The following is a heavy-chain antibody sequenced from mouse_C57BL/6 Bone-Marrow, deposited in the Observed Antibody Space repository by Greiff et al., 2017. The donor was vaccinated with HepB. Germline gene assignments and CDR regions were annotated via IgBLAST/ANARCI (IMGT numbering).Heavy chain of an antibody. D-gene: IGHD2-5*01. V-gene: IGHV1-15*01. Sequence: VKLVESGAELVRPGASVTLSCKASGYTFTDYEMHWVKQTPVHGLEWIGAIDPETGGTAYNQKLKGKAILTADKSSSTAYMELRSLTSEDSAVYYCTRRNYSNYEDAMDYWGQGTSVTVSS. CDR2: IDPETGGT. CDR3: TRRNYSNYEDAMDY. CDR1: GYTFTDYE. J-gene: IGHJ4*01.